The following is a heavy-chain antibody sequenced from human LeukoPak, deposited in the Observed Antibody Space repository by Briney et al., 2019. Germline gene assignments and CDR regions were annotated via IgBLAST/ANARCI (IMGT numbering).Heavy chain of an antibody. Sequence: GGSLRFSCAASGFTFSSYAMSWVRQAPGKGLEWVSAISGSGGSTYYADSVKGRFTISRDNSKNTLYLQMNSLRAEDTAVYYCAKLGGDHKYYYYYMDVWGKGTTVTVSS. J-gene: IGHJ6*03. CDR2: ISGSGGST. V-gene: IGHV3-23*01. CDR1: GFTFSSYA. CDR3: AKLGGDHKYYYYYMDV. D-gene: IGHD2-21*02.